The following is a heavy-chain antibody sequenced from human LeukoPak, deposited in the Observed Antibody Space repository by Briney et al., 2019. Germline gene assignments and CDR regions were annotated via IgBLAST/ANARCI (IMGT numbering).Heavy chain of an antibody. D-gene: IGHD3-3*01. CDR2: ISSSGSTI. V-gene: IGHV3-11*04. J-gene: IGHJ4*02. CDR3: ARVRTIFGVVIPEFDY. CDR1: GFTFSGYY. Sequence: GGALRLSCAASGFTFSGYYMSWVRQGPGKGLEVVSYISSSGSTIYYADSVKGRFTISRDNAKNSLYLQMNSLRAEDTAVYYCARVRTIFGVVIPEFDYWGQGTLVTVSS.